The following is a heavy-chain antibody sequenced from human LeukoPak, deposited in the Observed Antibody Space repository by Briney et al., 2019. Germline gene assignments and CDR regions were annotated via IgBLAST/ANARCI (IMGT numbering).Heavy chain of an antibody. D-gene: IGHD5-12*01. CDR3: ARMRSGYDYSVDY. Sequence: SETLSLTCTVSGGSISSSSYYWGWIRQPPGKGLEWIGSIYYSGSTYYNPSLKSRVTISVDTSKNQFSLKLSSVTAADTAVYYCARMRSGYDYSVDYWDQGTLVTVSS. CDR2: IYYSGST. J-gene: IGHJ4*02. CDR1: GGSISSSSYY. V-gene: IGHV4-39*07.